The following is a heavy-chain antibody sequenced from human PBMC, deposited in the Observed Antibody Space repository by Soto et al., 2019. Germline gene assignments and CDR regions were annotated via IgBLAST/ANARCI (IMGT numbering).Heavy chain of an antibody. J-gene: IGHJ4*02. D-gene: IGHD3-10*01. CDR1: GYTFTSYY. Sequence: RASVKVSCKASGYTFTSYYMHWVRQAPGQGLEWMGIINPSGGSTSYAQKFQGRVTMTRDTSTSTVYMELSSLRSEDTAMYFCATSYGSGYRAFDSWGQGALVTVSS. CDR2: INPSGGST. V-gene: IGHV1-46*01. CDR3: ATSYGSGYRAFDS.